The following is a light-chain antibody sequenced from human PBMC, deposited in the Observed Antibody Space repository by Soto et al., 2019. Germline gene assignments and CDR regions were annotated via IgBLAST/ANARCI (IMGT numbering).Light chain of an antibody. CDR1: SSDVGSYNL. CDR2: EGS. Sequence: HSALTQPASVSGSPGQSITISCTGTSSDVGSYNLVSGYQQHPGKAPKLLIYEGSKRPSGVSTRFSGSKSGNTASLTISGLQAEDEDASYCCSYAVSSTFVVFGGGTKLTVL. V-gene: IGLV2-23*03. J-gene: IGLJ2*01. CDR3: CSYAVSSTFVV.